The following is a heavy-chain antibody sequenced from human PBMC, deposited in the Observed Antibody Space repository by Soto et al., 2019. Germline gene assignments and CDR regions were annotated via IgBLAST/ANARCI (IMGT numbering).Heavy chain of an antibody. D-gene: IGHD5-18*01. CDR2: IWYDGSNI. J-gene: IGHJ4*02. Sequence: QVQLVESGGGVVQPGRSLTLSCAASGFMFSSYGMHWVRQAPGKGLEWVAVIWYDGSNINYGDSAKGRFTISRDNSKTMLYLQMDSLRAEDTAVYYCARVPGRETAMAYLDYWGQGTLVTVSS. CDR1: GFMFSSYG. CDR3: ARVPGRETAMAYLDY. V-gene: IGHV3-33*01.